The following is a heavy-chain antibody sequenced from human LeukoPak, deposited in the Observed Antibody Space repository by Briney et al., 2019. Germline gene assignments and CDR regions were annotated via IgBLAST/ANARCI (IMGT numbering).Heavy chain of an antibody. CDR3: ATIRRAALKDWFDP. CDR2: FDPEDGET. D-gene: IGHD2-15*01. Sequence: GASVTVSCTVSGYTLTELSMHWVRQAPGKGLEWMGGFDPEDGETIYAQKFQGRVTMTEDTSTDTAYMELSSLRSEDTAVYYCATIRRAALKDWFDPWGQGTLVTVSS. CDR1: GYTLTELS. J-gene: IGHJ5*02. V-gene: IGHV1-24*01.